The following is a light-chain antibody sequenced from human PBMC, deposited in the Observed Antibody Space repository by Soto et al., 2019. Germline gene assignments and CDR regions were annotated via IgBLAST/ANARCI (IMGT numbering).Light chain of an antibody. CDR2: DVS. J-gene: IGLJ2*01. V-gene: IGLV2-11*01. CDR1: SSDVGGYNY. Sequence: QAVLTQPRSVSGSPGQSVTISCTGTSSDVGGYNYVSWYQQHPGKAPKLMIYDVSKRPSGVPDRFSGSKSGNTASLTISGLQAEDEADYSCCSYACSYTVLFGGGTKLTVL. CDR3: CSYACSYTVL.